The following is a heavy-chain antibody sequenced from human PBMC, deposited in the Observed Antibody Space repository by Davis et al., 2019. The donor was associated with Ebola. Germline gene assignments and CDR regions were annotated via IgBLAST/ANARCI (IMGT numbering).Heavy chain of an antibody. CDR2: ISGRGDST. V-gene: IGHV3-23*01. CDR1: GFTFGSYV. CDR3: AKGELVITRGYFDH. Sequence: GESLKISCAASGFTFGSYVMSWVRQAPGKGLEWLSSISGRGDSTYYADSVKGRFTISRDNSKNTLYLQMNSLRAEDTAVYYCAKGELVITRGYFDHWGQGILVTVSS. D-gene: IGHD3-22*01. J-gene: IGHJ4*02.